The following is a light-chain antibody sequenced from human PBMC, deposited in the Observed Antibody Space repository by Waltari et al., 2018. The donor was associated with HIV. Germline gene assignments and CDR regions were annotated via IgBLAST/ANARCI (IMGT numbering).Light chain of an antibody. J-gene: IGKJ4*01. V-gene: IGKV2-28*01. CDR3: MQGRQTPQVT. Sequence: DIVMTQSPLSLPVTPGEPASISCRSSQSLLHSNGYSYLDWYLQKPGQSPQLLIYLGSNRASGVPDRFSGSGSGTDFTLKISRVEAEDAGMYYCMQGRQTPQVTFGGGTKVEIK. CDR2: LGS. CDR1: QSLLHSNGYSY.